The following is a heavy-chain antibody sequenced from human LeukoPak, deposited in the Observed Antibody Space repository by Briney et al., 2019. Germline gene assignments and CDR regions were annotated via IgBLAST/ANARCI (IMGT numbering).Heavy chain of an antibody. CDR2: IWYDGSHK. J-gene: IGHJ6*02. CDR1: GFTFSTYD. CDR3: ARDPPHEPPYYYGMDV. V-gene: IGHV3-33*01. Sequence: GGSLRLSCAASGFTFSTYDMHWVRQAPGKGLEWVAIIWYDGSHKYYADSVKGRFTISRDNSKNTLYIQMNRLRAEDTAVYYCARDPPHEPPYYYGMDVWGQGTTVTVSS.